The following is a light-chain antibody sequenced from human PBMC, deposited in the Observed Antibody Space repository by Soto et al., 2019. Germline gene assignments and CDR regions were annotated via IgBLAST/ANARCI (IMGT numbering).Light chain of an antibody. J-gene: IGKJ1*01. CDR3: QQHSYSPWT. CDR2: AIS. V-gene: IGKV3D-20*02. CDR1: QSVTSNY. Sequence: EIVLTQSPGTLSLSPGESAALSCRASQSVTSNYLVWYRQKPGQAPRLLIYAISSRAAGIPDRFSGSGAGTDCTLTITRPEPDDSGVYYCQQHSYSPWTFGQGTGVEI.